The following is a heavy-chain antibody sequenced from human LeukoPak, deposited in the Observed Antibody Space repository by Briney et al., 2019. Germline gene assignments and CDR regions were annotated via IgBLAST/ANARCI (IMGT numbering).Heavy chain of an antibody. J-gene: IGHJ2*01. D-gene: IGHD4-17*01. CDR3: ARDRWPSMNTVTVSPPTDWYFDL. Sequence: GGSLRLSCAASGFTFSNYAMHWVRQAPGKGLEWVAIISYDGTNKFFADSVKGRFTISRDNSKNTVFLQMNCLRPEDTAVYYCARDRWPSMNTVTVSPPTDWYFDLWGRGTLVTVSS. CDR1: GFTFSNYA. CDR2: ISYDGTNK. V-gene: IGHV3-30*04.